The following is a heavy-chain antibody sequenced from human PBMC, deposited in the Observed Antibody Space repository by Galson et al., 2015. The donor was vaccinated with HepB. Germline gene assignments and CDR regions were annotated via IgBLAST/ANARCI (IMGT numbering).Heavy chain of an antibody. CDR2: IIPIFGTA. V-gene: IGHV1-69*13. J-gene: IGHJ5*02. CDR1: GGTFSSYA. CDR3: ARGLGYCSSTSCSWFDP. Sequence: SVKVSCKASGGTFSSYAISWVRQAPGQGLEWMGGIIPIFGTANYAQKFQGRVTITADESTSTAYMELSSLRSEDTAAYYCARGLGYCSSTSCSWFDPWGQGTLVTVSS. D-gene: IGHD2-2*01.